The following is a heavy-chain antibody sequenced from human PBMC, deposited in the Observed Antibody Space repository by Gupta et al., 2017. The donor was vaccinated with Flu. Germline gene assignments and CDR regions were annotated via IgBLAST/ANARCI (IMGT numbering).Heavy chain of an antibody. J-gene: IGHJ4*02. CDR3: ARSLTAVNTPIDY. CDR2: IIPIFDRS. Sequence: HVQLEQSGAEVKKPGSSVMVACKASGGTFANYAISWVRQAPGQGLEWMGAIIPIFDRSHYAQNFQGRVTITEDESTSKAYMELSSLRSEDTAIYYCARSLTAVNTPIDYWGQGTLIPVS. CDR1: GGTFANYA. D-gene: IGHD2-21*02. V-gene: IGHV1-69*01.